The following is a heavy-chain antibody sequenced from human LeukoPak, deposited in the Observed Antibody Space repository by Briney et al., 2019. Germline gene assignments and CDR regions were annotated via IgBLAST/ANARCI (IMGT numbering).Heavy chain of an antibody. Sequence: ASVKVSCKASGYTFTSYGISWVRQAPGQGLEWMGWISAYNGNTNYAQKLQGRVTMTRDMSTSTVYMELSSLRSEDTAVYYCARTGYSGWNWGLDYWGQGTLVTVSS. D-gene: IGHD6-19*01. CDR1: GYTFTSYG. CDR2: ISAYNGNT. V-gene: IGHV1-18*01. J-gene: IGHJ4*02. CDR3: ARTGYSGWNWGLDY.